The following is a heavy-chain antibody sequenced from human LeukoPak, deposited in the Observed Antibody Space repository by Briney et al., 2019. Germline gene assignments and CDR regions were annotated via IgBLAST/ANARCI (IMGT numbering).Heavy chain of an antibody. CDR2: IYPGGSDP. D-gene: IGHD2-15*01. J-gene: IGHJ4*02. CDR3: AGHVREDTRFLDY. CDR1: GYSFTNYW. Sequence: GESLKISCKGSGYSFTNYWIGWVRQMPGKGLEWMGIIYPGGSDPRYSPSFQGQVTISAAKSISTASLQWSSLKASDPARYYCAGHVREDTRFLDYWGLGTLVTVSS. V-gene: IGHV5-51*01.